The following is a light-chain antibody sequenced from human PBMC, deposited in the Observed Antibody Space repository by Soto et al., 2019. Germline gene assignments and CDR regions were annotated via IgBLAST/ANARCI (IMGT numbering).Light chain of an antibody. CDR3: LQDNSWPWA. Sequence: AIQMTQSPSSLSASVGDRVAITCRASQAIRVDLGWYQQKPGEAPKLLIYGASTLEREVPSRFSGSGSGTDFTLTISSLQPGDFATYYCLQDNSWPWALGKGTKVEL. V-gene: IGKV1-6*01. J-gene: IGKJ1*01. CDR2: GAS. CDR1: QAIRVD.